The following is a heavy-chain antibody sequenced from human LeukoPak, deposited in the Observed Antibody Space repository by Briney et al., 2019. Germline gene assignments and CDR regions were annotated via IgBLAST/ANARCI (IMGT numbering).Heavy chain of an antibody. CDR2: ISTSSSYI. CDR3: ASHYDSSAYYRGAFDI. Sequence: GGSLRLSCAASGFTFSSYAMSWVRQAPGKGLEWVSSISTSSSYIYYADSVKGRFTISRDNAKNSLYLQMNSLRAEDTAVYYCASHYDSSAYYRGAFDIWGQGTMVTVS. V-gene: IGHV3-21*01. D-gene: IGHD3-22*01. CDR1: GFTFSSYA. J-gene: IGHJ3*02.